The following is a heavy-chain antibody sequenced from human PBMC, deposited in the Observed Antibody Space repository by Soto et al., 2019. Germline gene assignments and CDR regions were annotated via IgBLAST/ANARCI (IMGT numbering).Heavy chain of an antibody. D-gene: IGHD6-13*01. CDR2: IYYSGST. CDR3: ARRESSSWYGTYYYYGMDV. V-gene: IGHV4-39*01. CDR1: GGPISTSSYH. J-gene: IGHJ6*02. Sequence: SEPLTLTSTDSGGPISTSSYHTGWTPHPPWKGLEWIGSIYYSGSTYYNPSLKSRVTISVDTSKNQFSLKLSSVTAADTAVYYCARRESSSWYGTYYYYGMDVWGQGTTVT.